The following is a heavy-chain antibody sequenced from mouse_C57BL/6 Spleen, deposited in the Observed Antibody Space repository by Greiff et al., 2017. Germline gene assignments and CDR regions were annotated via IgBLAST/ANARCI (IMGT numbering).Heavy chain of an antibody. Sequence: EVKLVESEGGLVQPGSSMKLSCTASGFTFSDYYMAWVRQVPEKGLEWVANINYDGSSTYYLDSLKSRFIISRDNAKNILYLQMSSLKSEDTATYYCARAYDYDDYYDYWGQGTTLTVSS. D-gene: IGHD2-4*01. J-gene: IGHJ2*01. V-gene: IGHV5-16*01. CDR3: ARAYDYDDYYDY. CDR1: GFTFSDYY. CDR2: INYDGSST.